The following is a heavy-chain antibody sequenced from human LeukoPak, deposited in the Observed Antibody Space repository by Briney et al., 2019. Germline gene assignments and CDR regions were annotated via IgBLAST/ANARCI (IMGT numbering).Heavy chain of an antibody. CDR3: ARRTPYCGGDCSYYMDV. V-gene: IGHV4-59*05. CDR1: GDSMSDYF. D-gene: IGHD2-21*01. J-gene: IGHJ6*03. Sequence: SETLSLTCTVSGDSMSDYFWTWIRQPPGKGLEWIGSIYYSGSTYYNPSLKSRVTISVDTSKNQFSLKLSSVTAADTAVYYCARRTPYCGGDCSYYMDVWGKGTTVTISS. CDR2: IYYSGST.